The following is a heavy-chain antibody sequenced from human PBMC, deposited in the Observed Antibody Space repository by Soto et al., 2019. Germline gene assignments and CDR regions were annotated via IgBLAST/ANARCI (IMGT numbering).Heavy chain of an antibody. V-gene: IGHV1-18*01. Sequence: QVQLVQSGAEVKKPGASVKVSCKASGYTFTSYGISWVRQAPGQGLEWMGWISAYNGNTNYAQKLQGRVTMTTDTSTSTAYMELRSLRSDDTAVYYCARDPVQPLDIVVVVAATQLDYWGQGTLVTVSS. CDR2: ISAYNGNT. D-gene: IGHD2-15*01. CDR1: GYTFTSYG. CDR3: ARDPVQPLDIVVVVAATQLDY. J-gene: IGHJ4*02.